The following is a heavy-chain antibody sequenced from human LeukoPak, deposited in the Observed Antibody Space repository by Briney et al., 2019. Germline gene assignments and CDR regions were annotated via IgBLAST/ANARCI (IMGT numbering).Heavy chain of an antibody. CDR1: GFTFRSYG. CDR3: AKFRSRGLQLPDAFDI. V-gene: IGHV3-33*06. Sequence: SGGSLRLSCVASGFTFRSYGMHWVRQAPGRGLEWLSLLWYDGSNEYYADSVKGRFTISRDNSKNTLYLQMNSLRAEDTAVYYCAKFRSRGLQLPDAFDIWGQGTMVTVSS. CDR2: LWYDGSNE. D-gene: IGHD5-24*01. J-gene: IGHJ3*02.